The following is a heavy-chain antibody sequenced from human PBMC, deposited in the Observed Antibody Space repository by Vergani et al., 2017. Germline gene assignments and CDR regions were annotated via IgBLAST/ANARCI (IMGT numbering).Heavy chain of an antibody. V-gene: IGHV3-33*01. D-gene: IGHD6-13*01. CDR3: ARDYSPVGVDDAFDI. J-gene: IGHJ3*02. Sequence: QVQLVESGGGVVQPGRSLRLSCTPSSFKLGDYGMHWVRQAPGRGLEWVSMTWYEGNNNYYADSVKGRFTISKDISKNTLYLQMNSLRGDDTAVYYCARDYSPVGVDDAFDIWGQGTVVTVSS. CDR1: SFKLGDYG. CDR2: TWYEGNNN.